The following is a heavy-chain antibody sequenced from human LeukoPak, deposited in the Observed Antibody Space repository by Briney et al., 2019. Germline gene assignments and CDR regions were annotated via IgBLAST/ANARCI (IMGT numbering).Heavy chain of an antibody. CDR2: IYYSGKT. CDR1: GDSMNNYY. V-gene: IGHV4-59*01. CDR3: TRFNVKNGWSNVDY. J-gene: IGHJ4*02. D-gene: IGHD6-19*01. Sequence: SETLSLTCTVSGDSMNNYYWSWIRQPPGKGLEWIGGIYYSGKTYYNPSLKSRVTISLATSKNQFSLRLSSVTAADTAMYYCTRFNVKNGWSNVDYWGQGTLVTVSS.